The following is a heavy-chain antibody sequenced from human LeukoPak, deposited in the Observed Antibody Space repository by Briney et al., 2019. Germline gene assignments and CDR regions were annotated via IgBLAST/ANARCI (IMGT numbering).Heavy chain of an antibody. J-gene: IGHJ5*02. CDR3: ARDRGRRGFDP. Sequence: GGSLRLSCAASGFTFSSYSMNWVRQAPGKGLEWVSSISSSSSYIYYADSVKGRFTISRENAKNSLYLQMNSLRAGDTAVYYCARDRGRRGFDPWGQGTLVTVSS. V-gene: IGHV3-21*01. CDR2: ISSSSSYI. CDR1: GFTFSSYS. D-gene: IGHD5-12*01.